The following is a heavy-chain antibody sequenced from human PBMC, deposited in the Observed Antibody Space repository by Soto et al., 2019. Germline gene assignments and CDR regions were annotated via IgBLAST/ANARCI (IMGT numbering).Heavy chain of an antibody. V-gene: IGHV4-31*03. CDR1: GDSMTTMGYY. D-gene: IGHD3-10*01. CDR3: KRLRDTYSLDS. Sequence: QVHLQESGPGLVKPSQTLSLTCSVSGDSMTTMGYYWSCVRQHPGKGLEWIGYIYHTGSTYYNPSLKTRVTISMDTSKQQFSLTLTAVTAADSAVYCWKRLRDTYSLDSWGQGTLFTVSS. CDR2: IYHTGST. J-gene: IGHJ4*02.